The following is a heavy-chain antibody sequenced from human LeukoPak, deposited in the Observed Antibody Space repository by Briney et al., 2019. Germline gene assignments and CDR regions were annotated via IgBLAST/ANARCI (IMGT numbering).Heavy chain of an antibody. CDR2: INHSGST. CDR3: ARSRGWLQSHPLGY. V-gene: IGHV4-34*01. J-gene: IGHJ4*02. D-gene: IGHD5-24*01. Sequence: NSSETLSLTCAVYGGSFSGYYWSWIRQPPGKGLEWIGEINHSGSTNYNPSLKSRVTISVDTSKNQFSLKLSPVTAADTAVYYCARSRGWLQSHPLGYWGQGTLVTVSP. CDR1: GGSFSGYY.